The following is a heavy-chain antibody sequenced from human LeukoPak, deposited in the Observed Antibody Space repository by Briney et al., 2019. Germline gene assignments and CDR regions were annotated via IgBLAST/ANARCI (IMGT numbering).Heavy chain of an antibody. CDR3: ARDVSGYNPYFDY. J-gene: IGHJ4*02. Sequence: GGSLRLSCAASGFTFSSYGMHWVRQAPGKGLEWVAVIWYDGSNKYYADSVKGRFTISRDNSKNTLYLQMNSLRAEDTAVYYCARDVSGYNPYFDYWGQGTLVTVSS. D-gene: IGHD5-24*01. CDR2: IWYDGSNK. V-gene: IGHV3-33*01. CDR1: GFTFSSYG.